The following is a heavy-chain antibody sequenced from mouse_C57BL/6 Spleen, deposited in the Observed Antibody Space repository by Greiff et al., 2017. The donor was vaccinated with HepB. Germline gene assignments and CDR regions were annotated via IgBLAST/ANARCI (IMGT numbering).Heavy chain of an antibody. CDR3: AFYGNYVDYYAMDY. CDR2: IYPRSGTT. CDR1: GYTFTSYG. V-gene: IGHV1-81*01. D-gene: IGHD2-1*01. Sequence: QVQLQQSGAELARPGASVKLSCKASGYTFTSYGISWVKQRTGQGLEWIGEIYPRSGTTYYNEKFKGKATLTADKSSSTAYMELRSLTSEDSAVYFCAFYGNYVDYYAMDYWGQGTSVTVSS. J-gene: IGHJ4*01.